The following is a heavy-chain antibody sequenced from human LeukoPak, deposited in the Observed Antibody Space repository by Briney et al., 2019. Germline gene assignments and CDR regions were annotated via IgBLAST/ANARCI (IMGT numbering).Heavy chain of an antibody. J-gene: IGHJ4*02. CDR1: GFTFSSYG. D-gene: IGHD2-2*01. CDR2: IRYDGSNK. Sequence: PGGSLRLSCAASGFTFSSYGMHWVRQAPGKGLEWVAFIRYDGSNKYYADSVKGRFTISRDNAKNSLYLQMNSLRAEDTAVYYCARVACSSTSCTWYFYYWGQGTLVTVSS. V-gene: IGHV3-30*02. CDR3: ARVACSSTSCTWYFYY.